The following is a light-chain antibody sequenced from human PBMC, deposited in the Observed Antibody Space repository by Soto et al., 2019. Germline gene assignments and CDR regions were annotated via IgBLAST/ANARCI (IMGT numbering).Light chain of an antibody. CDR3: CSYAGSFTI. J-gene: IGLJ2*01. CDR2: EDT. Sequence: QSVLTQPASVSGSRGQSITVSCTGTSSDVGNYDLVSWFQQHPGQAPKLMIYEDTKRPSGVSNRFSGSKSGNTASLTISGLQAEDEADYYCCSYAGSFTIFGGGTNLTVL. CDR1: SSDVGNYDL. V-gene: IGLV2-23*01.